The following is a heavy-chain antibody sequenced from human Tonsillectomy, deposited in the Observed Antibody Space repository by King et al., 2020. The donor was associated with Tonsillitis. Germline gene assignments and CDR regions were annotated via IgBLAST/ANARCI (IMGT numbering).Heavy chain of an antibody. D-gene: IGHD3-22*01. CDR3: AKDKGAGHYDTSRGAFDI. Sequence: VQLVESGGGLVKPGGSLRLSCATSGFSFSSYDINWVRQDPGKGLEWGSSISSSGRYIYYADSLKGRFTLSRDNAKNSLYLQMNSLRVEDTAVYYCAKDKGAGHYDTSRGAFDIWGQGTMVTVSS. CDR2: ISSSGRYI. V-gene: IGHV3-21*01. J-gene: IGHJ3*02. CDR1: GFSFSSYD.